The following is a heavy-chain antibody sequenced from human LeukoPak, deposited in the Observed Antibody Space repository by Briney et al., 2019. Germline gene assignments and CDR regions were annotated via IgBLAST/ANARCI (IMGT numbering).Heavy chain of an antibody. CDR3: ARRAHSGAMITLDY. Sequence: GESLQISCRGSGYGFTSYWIVWVRQMPGKGREWMGVIYPGDSNSRYSPSFQGQVTISADNSISTAYLQWSSLKASDTTMYYCARRAHSGAMITLDYWGQGTLVTVSS. CDR1: GYGFTSYW. V-gene: IGHV5-51*01. J-gene: IGHJ4*02. CDR2: IYPGDSNS. D-gene: IGHD5-12*01.